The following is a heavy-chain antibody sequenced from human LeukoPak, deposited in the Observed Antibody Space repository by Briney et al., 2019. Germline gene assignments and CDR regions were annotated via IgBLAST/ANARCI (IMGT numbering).Heavy chain of an antibody. CDR1: GYSFTSYW. CDR3: ARQADWGFDY. V-gene: IGHV5-51*01. Sequence: RGESLQFSCQGSGYSFTSYWIGWVRQLPGKGLEWMGVIYPGDSDTRYSPSLQGQVTISADKSISTAYLQWSSLKASDTAMYYCARQADWGFDYWGQGTLVTVSS. CDR2: IYPGDSDT. J-gene: IGHJ4*02. D-gene: IGHD7-27*01.